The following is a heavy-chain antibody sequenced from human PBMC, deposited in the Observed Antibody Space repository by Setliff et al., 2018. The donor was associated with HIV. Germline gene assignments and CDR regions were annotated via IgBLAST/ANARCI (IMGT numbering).Heavy chain of an antibody. Sequence: GASVKVSCKASGYTFTSYAMHWVRQAPGQRLEWMGWIKAGNGNTNFAQKLQGRVTMTTDTSTSTAYMELRSLRSDDTAVYYCARDRLNVYSSGWGVGYWGQGTLVTVSS. J-gene: IGHJ4*02. CDR3: ARDRLNVYSSGWGVGY. CDR1: GYTFTSYA. V-gene: IGHV1-3*01. D-gene: IGHD6-25*01. CDR2: IKAGNGNT.